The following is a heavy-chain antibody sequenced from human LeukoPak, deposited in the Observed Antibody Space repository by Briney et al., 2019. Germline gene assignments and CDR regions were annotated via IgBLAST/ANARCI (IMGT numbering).Heavy chain of an antibody. D-gene: IGHD6-6*01. Sequence: GRSLRLSCAVSGFTFSNYGMHWVRHAPGKGLEWVAFISYDGSNKFYADSVKGRFTISRDNSMNTLYLQMNSLRAEDTAVYYCARLYSSSSGKAFDIWGQGTMVTVSS. CDR1: GFTFSNYG. CDR3: ARLYSSSSGKAFDI. CDR2: ISYDGSNK. J-gene: IGHJ3*02. V-gene: IGHV3-30*03.